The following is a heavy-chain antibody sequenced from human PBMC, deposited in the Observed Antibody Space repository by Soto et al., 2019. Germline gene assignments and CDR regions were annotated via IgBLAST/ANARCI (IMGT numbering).Heavy chain of an antibody. CDR3: NTFSGVDSGRPRHGSY. J-gene: IGHJ4*02. CDR2: SKSRHDGGTT. V-gene: IGHV3-15*07. CDR1: GLIFENAW. D-gene: IGHD1-26*01. Sequence: EVRLAESGGGLIKPGGSVRLSCVASGLIFENAWMQWVRQAPGKGLEWLGRSKSRHDGGTTDYAAPVKGTVTISSDDSKITASSQIGGHPTEHQGVYFCNTFSGVDSGRPRHGSYWGQGTLVTVAS.